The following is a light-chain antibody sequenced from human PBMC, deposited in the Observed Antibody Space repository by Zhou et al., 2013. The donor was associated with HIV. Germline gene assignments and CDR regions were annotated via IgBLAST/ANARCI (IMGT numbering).Light chain of an antibody. V-gene: IGLV2-8*01. CDR1: SSDVGGYNY. Sequence: QSALTQPPSASGTPGQSVTISCTGTSSDVGGYNYVAWYQQRPGKVPKIMIYEVNKRPSGVPDRFSGSKSGNTASLTVSGLQAEDEAEYYCGSYAGSSRWIFGGGTKLTVL. CDR3: GSYAGSSRWI. CDR2: EVN. J-gene: IGLJ2*01.